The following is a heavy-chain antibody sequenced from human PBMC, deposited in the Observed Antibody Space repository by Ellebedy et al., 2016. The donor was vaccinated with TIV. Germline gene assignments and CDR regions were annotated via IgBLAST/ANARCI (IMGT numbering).Heavy chain of an antibody. D-gene: IGHD4-17*01. Sequence: GGSLRLSCAASRLTFSSYWMSWVRQAPGKGLEWVANIKQDGSERYYVDSVEGRFTISRDNAKNSLYLLMNSLSAEDTGVYYCATDGSYGDYRFPAHAFTMWGQGTMVTVSS. CDR1: RLTFSSYW. CDR3: ATDGSYGDYRFPAHAFTM. CDR2: IKQDGSER. J-gene: IGHJ3*02. V-gene: IGHV3-7*01.